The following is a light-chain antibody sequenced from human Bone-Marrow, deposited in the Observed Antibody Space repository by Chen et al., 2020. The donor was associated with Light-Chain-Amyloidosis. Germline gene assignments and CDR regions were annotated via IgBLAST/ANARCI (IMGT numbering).Light chain of an antibody. CDR1: NIGSTS. Sequence: SCVLTQPSSVSVAPGQTATIACGGNNIGSTSVHWYQQTPGQAPLLVVYDDSDRPSGIPERLSGSNAGNTATLTISRVEAGDEADYDCQVWDRSSDRPVFGGGTKLTVL. CDR2: DDS. J-gene: IGLJ3*02. CDR3: QVWDRSSDRPV. V-gene: IGLV3-21*02.